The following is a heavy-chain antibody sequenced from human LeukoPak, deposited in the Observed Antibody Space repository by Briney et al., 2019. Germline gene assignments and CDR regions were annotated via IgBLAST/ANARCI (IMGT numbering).Heavy chain of an antibody. V-gene: IGHV3-23*01. D-gene: IGHD1-26*01. CDR1: GFTFSSYA. CDR3: ARRGPTAGSYYY. Sequence: GGSLRLSCAASGFTFSSYAMSWVRQAPGKGLEWVSGVSGSGDNTSYADSVKGRFTISRDNSQNTLYLQMDSLRAEDTAVYYCARRGPTAGSYYYWGQGTLVTVSS. CDR2: VSGSGDNT. J-gene: IGHJ4*02.